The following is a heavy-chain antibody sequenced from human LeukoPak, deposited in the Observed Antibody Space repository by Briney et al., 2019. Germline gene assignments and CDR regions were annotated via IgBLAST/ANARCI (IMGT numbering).Heavy chain of an antibody. CDR1: GFTFSDYY. Sequence: GGSLRLSCAASGFTFSDYYMGWIRQAPGKGLEWVSYISSSGSTIYYADSVKGRFTVSRDNAKNSLYLQMDSLGAEDTAVYYCARDDYGDPTRETFDYWGQGTLVTVSS. CDR3: ARDDYGDPTRETFDY. J-gene: IGHJ4*02. D-gene: IGHD4/OR15-4a*01. V-gene: IGHV3-11*04. CDR2: ISSSGSTI.